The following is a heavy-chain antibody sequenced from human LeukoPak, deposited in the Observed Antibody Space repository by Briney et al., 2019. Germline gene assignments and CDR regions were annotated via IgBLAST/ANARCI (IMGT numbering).Heavy chain of an antibody. CDR2: INQDGSEK. CDR3: ASYGDYEHFDS. Sequence: GGSLTLSCAAWGFTLSDYWMRWVRQAPGRGLEWVANINQDGSEKHYVDSLKGRFTVSRDNAKNSLYLQMNNLRVEDTAVYYCASYGDYEHFDSWGQGTLVTVSS. J-gene: IGHJ4*02. CDR1: GFTLSDYW. D-gene: IGHD4-17*01. V-gene: IGHV3-7*01.